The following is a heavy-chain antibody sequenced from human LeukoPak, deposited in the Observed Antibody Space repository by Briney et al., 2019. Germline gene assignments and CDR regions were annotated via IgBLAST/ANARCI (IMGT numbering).Heavy chain of an antibody. CDR2: ITNNGDIT. CDR3: ATDRAGVADN. Sequence: GGSLRLSCAASGFIFSSYAMHWVRQAPGKGLEYVSSITNNGDITYYANSVQGRFTMSRDNSKNTLYLQVGSLRAEDMAVYYCATDRAGVADNWGQGTLVTVSS. D-gene: IGHD3-3*01. V-gene: IGHV3-64*01. CDR1: GFIFSSYA. J-gene: IGHJ4*02.